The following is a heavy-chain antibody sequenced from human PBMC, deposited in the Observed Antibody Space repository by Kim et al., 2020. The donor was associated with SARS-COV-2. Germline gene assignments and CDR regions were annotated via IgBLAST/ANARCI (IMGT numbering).Heavy chain of an antibody. CDR3: ARRARPYHSSSWYGVIYYFDY. CDR2: INHSGST. D-gene: IGHD6-13*01. Sequence: SETLSLTCAVYGGSFSGYYWSWIRQPPGKGLEWIGEINHSGSTNYNPSLKSRVTISVDTSKNQFSLKLSSVTAADTAVYYCARRARPYHSSSWYGVIYYFDYWGQGTLVTVSS. CDR1: GGSFSGYY. J-gene: IGHJ4*02. V-gene: IGHV4-34*01.